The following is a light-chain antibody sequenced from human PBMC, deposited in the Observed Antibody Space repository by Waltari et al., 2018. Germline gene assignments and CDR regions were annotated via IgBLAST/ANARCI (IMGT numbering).Light chain of an antibody. J-gene: IGLJ2*01. CDR3: QAWDNSSVV. V-gene: IGLV3-1*01. CDR2: QDS. CDR1: RLRHRY. Sequence: SYDLTQPPSVSVSPGQTASITCSGDRLRHRYVFWYQQSPGQSPVLVIYQDSKRPSGIPERFSGSNAGNTATLTISGTQAMDEADYYCQAWDNSSVVFGGGTKLTVL.